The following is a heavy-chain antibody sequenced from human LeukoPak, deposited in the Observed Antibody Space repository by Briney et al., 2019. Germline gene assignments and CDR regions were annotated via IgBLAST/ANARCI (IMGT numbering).Heavy chain of an antibody. CDR2: ISSSSSYT. CDR1: GFTFSDYY. CDR3: ARDEGYCSGGSCYSNY. V-gene: IGHV3-11*06. Sequence: GGSLRLSCAASGFTFSDYYMSWIRQAPGKGLEWVSYISSSSSYTNSAGSVKGRFTISRDNAKNSLYLQMNSLRAEDTAVYYCARDEGYCSGGSCYSNYWGQGTLVTVSS. D-gene: IGHD2-15*01. J-gene: IGHJ4*02.